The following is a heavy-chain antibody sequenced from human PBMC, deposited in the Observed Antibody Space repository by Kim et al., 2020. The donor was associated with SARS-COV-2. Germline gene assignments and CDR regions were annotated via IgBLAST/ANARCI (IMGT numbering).Heavy chain of an antibody. CDR1: GFTFSSYE. CDR3: ARLTIFGVADDVDP. Sequence: GGSLRLSCVASGFTFSSYEMNWVRQAPGKGLEWVSYIGGDGSTIYYADSVEGRFTISRDNAKRSLYLQMNSLRAEDTAIYHCARLTIFGVADDVDPWGQGTLVTVSS. D-gene: IGHD3-3*01. V-gene: IGHV3-48*03. CDR2: IGGDGSTI. J-gene: IGHJ5*02.